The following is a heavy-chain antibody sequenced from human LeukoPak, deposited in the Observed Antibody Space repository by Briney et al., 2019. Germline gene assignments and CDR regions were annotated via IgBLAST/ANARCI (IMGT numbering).Heavy chain of an antibody. CDR1: GGSISSSNW. J-gene: IGHJ6*02. V-gene: IGHV4-4*02. CDR3: ARAAVYYDGSGYGHLDV. D-gene: IGHD3-22*01. CDR2: VHHSGSS. Sequence: LETLSLTCAVSGGSISSSNWWSWVRQPPGKGLEWIGEVHHSGSSNYKPSLKSRVTISVDKSANQFSLKLSSVTATDTAVYYCARAAVYYDGSGYGHLDVWGQGTTVTVSS.